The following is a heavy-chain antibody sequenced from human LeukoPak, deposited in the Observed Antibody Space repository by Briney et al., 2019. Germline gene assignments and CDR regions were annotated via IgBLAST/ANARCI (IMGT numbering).Heavy chain of an antibody. J-gene: IGHJ6*02. CDR3: AKDYMVRGYDYYYGMDV. V-gene: IGHV3-30*18. CDR2: ISYDGSNK. CDR1: GFTFSSYG. D-gene: IGHD3-10*01. Sequence: GGSLRLSCAASGFTFSSYGMHWVRQAPGKGLEWVAVISYDGSNKYYADSVKGRFTISRDNSKNRLYLQMNSLRAEDTAVYYCAKDYMVRGYDYYYGMDVWGQGTTVTVSS.